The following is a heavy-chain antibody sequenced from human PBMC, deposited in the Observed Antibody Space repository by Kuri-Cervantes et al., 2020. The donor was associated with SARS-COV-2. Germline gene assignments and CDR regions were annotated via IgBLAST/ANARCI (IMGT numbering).Heavy chain of an antibody. Sequence: LSLTCAASGFTFSSYGMHWVRQAPGKGLEWVAFIRYDGSNKYYADSVKGRFTISRDNSKNSLYLQMNSLRAEDTAVYYCARVIPAAILLTGSGSNWFDPWGQGTLVTVSS. CDR1: GFTFSSYG. V-gene: IGHV3-30*02. D-gene: IGHD2-2*01. CDR2: IRYDGSNK. J-gene: IGHJ5*02. CDR3: ARVIPAAILLTGSGSNWFDP.